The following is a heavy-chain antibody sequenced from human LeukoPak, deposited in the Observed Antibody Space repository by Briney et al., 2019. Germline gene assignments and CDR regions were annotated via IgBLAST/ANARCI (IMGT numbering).Heavy chain of an antibody. CDR2: ISGSGGST. Sequence: GGSLRLSCAASGFTFSSYAMSWVRQAPGKGLEWVSTISGSGGSTYYADSVKGRFTISRDNSKNTLYLQMNSLRAEDTAVYYCAKGYCSGTSCYSDYWGQGTLVTASS. CDR1: GFTFSSYA. J-gene: IGHJ4*02. D-gene: IGHD2-2*02. CDR3: AKGYCSGTSCYSDY. V-gene: IGHV3-23*01.